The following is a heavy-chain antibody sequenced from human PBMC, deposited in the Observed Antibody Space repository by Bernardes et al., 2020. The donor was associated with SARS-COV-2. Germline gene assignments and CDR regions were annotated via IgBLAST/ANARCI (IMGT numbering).Heavy chain of an antibody. CDR2: IWYDGTNK. V-gene: IGHV3-33*01. Sequence: GGSLRLSCEASGFTFSNYGMQWVRQAPAKGLEWVALIWYDGTNKYYADSVKGRFTISRDNSKNTLYLQMNSLRVEDTAVYYCARDPLPPTHYDFWSAKGERLGMDVWGQGTTVTVSS. J-gene: IGHJ6*02. CDR1: GFTFSNYG. CDR3: ARDPLPPTHYDFWSAKGERLGMDV. D-gene: IGHD3-3*01.